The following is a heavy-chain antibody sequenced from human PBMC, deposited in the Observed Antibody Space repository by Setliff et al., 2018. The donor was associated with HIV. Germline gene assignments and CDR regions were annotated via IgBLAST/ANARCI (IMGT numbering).Heavy chain of an antibody. CDR1: GFTFGSYA. J-gene: IGHJ6*02. D-gene: IGHD2-15*01. CDR3: AKTLPTLYPPHDYYFAMDV. Sequence: GESLKISCAPSGFTFGSYAMSWVRQAPGKGLEWVSVISGSGDSTFYADSLKGRFTISRDNSKNTLYLQMNSLRAGDTAVYYCAKTLPTLYPPHDYYFAMDVWGQGTTVTVSS. V-gene: IGHV3-23*01. CDR2: ISGSGDST.